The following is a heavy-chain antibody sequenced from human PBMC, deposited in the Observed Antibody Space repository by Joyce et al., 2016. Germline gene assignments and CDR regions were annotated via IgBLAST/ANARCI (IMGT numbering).Heavy chain of an antibody. CDR3: ARTVDSRGIRMYFFDF. D-gene: IGHD3-22*01. Sequence: QVHLQESGPRLVRPSETLSLTCSVSGGSISDYYWSWIRQPPGKGLEWIVYIYYSGSTNYNSYLKSRVTMSVDTSKNQFSLNLSSVTAADTAVYYCARTVDSRGIRMYFFDFWGQGTLVTVSS. J-gene: IGHJ4*02. CDR1: GGSISDYY. V-gene: IGHV4-59*01. CDR2: IYYSGST.